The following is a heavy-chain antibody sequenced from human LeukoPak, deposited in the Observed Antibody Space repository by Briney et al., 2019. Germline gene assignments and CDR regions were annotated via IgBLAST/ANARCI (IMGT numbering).Heavy chain of an antibody. CDR2: INPNSGDT. CDR3: ARDCSGGSCYLDY. J-gene: IGHJ4*02. V-gene: IGHV1-2*02. CDR1: GYTFTGYY. Sequence: ASVKVSCKASGYTFTGYYMHWVRLAPGQGLEWMGWINPNSGDTNYVQKFQGRVTMTRDTSISTAYMDLSRLTSDDTAVYYCARDCSGGSCYLDYWGQGTLVTVSS. D-gene: IGHD2-15*01.